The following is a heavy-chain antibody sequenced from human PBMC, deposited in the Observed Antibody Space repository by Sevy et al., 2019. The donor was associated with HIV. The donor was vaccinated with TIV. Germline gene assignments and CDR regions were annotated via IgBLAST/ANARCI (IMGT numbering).Heavy chain of an antibody. Sequence: ASVKVSCKASGYTFTSCTLHWVRQAPGHRLEWMGWINRGNDYTKYSQKFQGRVTITRDTSASTAYMELSSLRSEDAAVYYCARVSYCDRGGYLDPLGYWGQGTQVTVSS. J-gene: IGHJ4*02. CDR3: ARVSYCDRGGYLDPLGY. V-gene: IGHV1-3*01. CDR2: INRGNDYT. CDR1: GYTFTSCT. D-gene: IGHD3-22*01.